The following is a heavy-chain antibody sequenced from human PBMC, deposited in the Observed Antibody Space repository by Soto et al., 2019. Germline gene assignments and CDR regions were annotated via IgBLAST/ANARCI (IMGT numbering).Heavy chain of an antibody. Sequence: PSETLSLTCTVSGCSISSSSYYWGWIRQPPGKGLEWIGSIYYSGSAYYNPSLKTRVTISLDKSKSQFSLKLNSVTAADSAVYFCARLEGLATISYYFDFWGPGALVTVSS. D-gene: IGHD3-9*01. V-gene: IGHV4-39*01. CDR3: ARLEGLATISYYFDF. J-gene: IGHJ4*02. CDR1: GCSISSSSYY. CDR2: IYYSGSA.